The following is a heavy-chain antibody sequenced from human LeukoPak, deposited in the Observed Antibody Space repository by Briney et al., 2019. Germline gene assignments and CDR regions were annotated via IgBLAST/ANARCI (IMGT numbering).Heavy chain of an antibody. CDR1: GFTFSDYY. Sequence: GGSLRLSCAASGFTFSDYYMSWIRQAPGKGLQWVSYISSSGATIYYADSVKGRFTISRDNAKNSLYLQMNSLRAEDTTVYYCARPEVVAGTYYYYYYMDVWGKGTTVTVSS. V-gene: IGHV3-11*01. J-gene: IGHJ6*03. CDR2: ISSSGATI. CDR3: ARPEVVAGTYYYYYYMDV. D-gene: IGHD2-15*01.